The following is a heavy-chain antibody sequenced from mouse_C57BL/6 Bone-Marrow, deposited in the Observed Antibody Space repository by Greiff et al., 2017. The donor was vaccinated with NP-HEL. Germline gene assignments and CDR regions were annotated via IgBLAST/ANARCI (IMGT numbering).Heavy chain of an antibody. J-gene: IGHJ4*01. CDR3: ARITTVVAPDYAMDY. CDR1: GFSLTSYG. V-gene: IGHV2-2*01. D-gene: IGHD1-1*01. Sequence: QVQLKQSGPGLVQPSQSLSITCTVSGFSLTSYGVHWVRQSPGKGLEWLGVIWSGGSTDYHAAFISRLSISKDNSKSQVFFKMNSLQADDTAIYYCARITTVVAPDYAMDYWGQGTSVTVSS. CDR2: IWSGGST.